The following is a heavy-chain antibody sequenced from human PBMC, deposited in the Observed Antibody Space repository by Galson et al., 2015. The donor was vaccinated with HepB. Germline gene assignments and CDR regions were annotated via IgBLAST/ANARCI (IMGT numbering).Heavy chain of an antibody. CDR1: GFTLIGHA. D-gene: IGHD2-2*02. V-gene: IGHV3-23*01. Sequence: SLRLSCEASGFTLIGHAIAWVRHAPGQGLEWVSSVTVGGYIYYADSVKGRLTISRAISTNNMYLKMNSLRVEDTAVYYCAQERGCGGTNCHNLRGYWGPGTLVTVSS. CDR3: AQERGCGGTNCHNLRGY. CDR2: VTVGGYI. J-gene: IGHJ4*02.